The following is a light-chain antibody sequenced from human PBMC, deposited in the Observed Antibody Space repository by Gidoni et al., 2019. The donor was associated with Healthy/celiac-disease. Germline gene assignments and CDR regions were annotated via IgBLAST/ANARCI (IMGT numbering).Light chain of an antibody. CDR1: QSISSY. CDR2: AAS. CDR3: QQSYSSWA. J-gene: IGKJ1*01. Sequence: DIQMTQSPSSLSASVRDRVTITCRASQSISSYLNWYQQKPGKDPKLLIYAASSLQSGVPSRFSGSGSGTDFTLTISSLQPEDFATYYCQQSYSSWAFGQGTKVEIK. V-gene: IGKV1-39*01.